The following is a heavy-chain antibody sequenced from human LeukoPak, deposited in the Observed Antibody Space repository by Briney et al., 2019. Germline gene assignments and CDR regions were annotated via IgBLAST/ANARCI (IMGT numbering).Heavy chain of an antibody. CDR3: VRYTDSSYPD. CDR2: IHTSGDT. J-gene: IGHJ4*02. V-gene: IGHV3-66*03. Sequence: GGSLRLSCAASGLTGSHNYVSWVRQAPGKGLEWVSAIHTSGDTCYADSVKGRFTISRDNSKSTLYLQMSSLRPEDTAVYYCVRYTDSSYPDWGQGTLVTVSS. D-gene: IGHD2-2*02. CDR1: GLTGSHNY.